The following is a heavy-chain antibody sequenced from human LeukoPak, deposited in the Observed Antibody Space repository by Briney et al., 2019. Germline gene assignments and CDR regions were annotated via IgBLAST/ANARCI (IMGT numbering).Heavy chain of an antibody. CDR2: ISSSTTYI. CDR3: ARGSYYHGMDV. Sequence: GGSLRLSCAASGXIFSDYVMNWARQAPGKGLEWVSAISSSTTYIYYADSVKGRFTISRDNAKKSLYLEMNSLRDEDTAVYYCARGSYYHGMDVWGQGTTVTVSS. CDR1: GXIFSDYV. J-gene: IGHJ6*02. V-gene: IGHV3-21*01.